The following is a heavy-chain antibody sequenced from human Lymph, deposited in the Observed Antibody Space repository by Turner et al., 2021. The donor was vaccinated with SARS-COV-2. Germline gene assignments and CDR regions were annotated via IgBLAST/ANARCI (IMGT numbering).Heavy chain of an antibody. CDR3: ARSGPNFDF. D-gene: IGHD7-27*01. Sequence: QVQLVESGGGVVQPGRSPRLSCAASGFTFSSYAMNWVRQAPGKGLEWVTLISYDGSNKYYADSVKGRFTISRDNSKNTLYLQMNSLRAEDTAVYYCARSGPNFDFWGQGTLVTVSS. CDR1: GFTFSSYA. CDR2: ISYDGSNK. J-gene: IGHJ4*02. V-gene: IGHV3-30-3*01.